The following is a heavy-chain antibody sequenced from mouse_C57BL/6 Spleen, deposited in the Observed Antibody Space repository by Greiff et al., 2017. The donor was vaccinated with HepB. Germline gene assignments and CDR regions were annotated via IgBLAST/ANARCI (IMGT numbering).Heavy chain of an antibody. J-gene: IGHJ3*01. CDR3: TRVRLYYGNYVFAY. D-gene: IGHD2-1*01. Sequence: QVQLQQSGAELVRPGASVTLSCKASGYTFTDYEMHWVKQTPVHGLEWIGAIDPETGGTAYNQKFKGKAILTADKSSSTAYMELRSLTSEDSAVYYWTRVRLYYGNYVFAYWGQGTLVTVSA. V-gene: IGHV1-15*01. CDR2: IDPETGGT. CDR1: GYTFTDYE.